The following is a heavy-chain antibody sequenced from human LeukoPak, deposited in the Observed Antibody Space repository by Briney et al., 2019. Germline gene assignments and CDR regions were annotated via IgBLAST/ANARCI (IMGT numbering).Heavy chain of an antibody. CDR3: ARYSGSYYYPPAWDL. V-gene: IGHV3-66*03. CDR2: IYSCGRT. D-gene: IGHD1-26*01. CDR1: GFTVSSNY. J-gene: IGHJ4*02. Sequence: GGSLRLSCAASGFTVSSNYMSWVRQAPGKGLEWVSVIYSCGRTYYADSVKGRFTISRDNSRNTLYLQMNSLRAEDTAVYYCARYSGSYYYPPAWDLWGQGTLVTVSS.